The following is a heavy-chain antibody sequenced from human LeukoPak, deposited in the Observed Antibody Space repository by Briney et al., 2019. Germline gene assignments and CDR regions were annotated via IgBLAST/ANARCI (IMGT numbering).Heavy chain of an antibody. CDR2: IIPIFGTE. J-gene: IGHJ5*02. Sequence: SVKVSCKASGGTFSSYAISWVRQAPGQGLEWMGGIIPIFGTENYAQKFQGRVTITAVESTSTAYMELSSLRSEDTAVYYCARECDYYGSGSYCWFDPWGQGTLVTVSS. CDR1: GGTFSSYA. CDR3: ARECDYYGSGSYCWFDP. V-gene: IGHV1-69*01. D-gene: IGHD3-10*01.